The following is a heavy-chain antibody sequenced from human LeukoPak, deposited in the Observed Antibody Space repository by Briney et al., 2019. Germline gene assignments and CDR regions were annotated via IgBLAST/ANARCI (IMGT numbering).Heavy chain of an antibody. Sequence: GALSLSCPASGFTFSSYSMNWVRQAPGKGLEWVANIKQDGSEKYYVDSVKGRFTISRDNAKNSLYLQMNSLRAEVTAVYYCANYGWLGGPHTIWGQGTLVTVSS. CDR1: GFTFSSYS. J-gene: IGHJ4*02. CDR2: IKQDGSEK. V-gene: IGHV3-7*01. D-gene: IGHD3-16*01. CDR3: ANYGWLGGPHTI.